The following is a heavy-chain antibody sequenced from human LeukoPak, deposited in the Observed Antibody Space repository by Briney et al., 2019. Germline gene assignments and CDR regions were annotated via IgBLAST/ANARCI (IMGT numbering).Heavy chain of an antibody. CDR2: IYYTGNT. D-gene: IGHD6-13*01. CDR3: ARAGGSSWSYYFDY. J-gene: IGHJ4*02. V-gene: IGHV4-39*01. Sequence: SETLSLSCTVSGVSISSSNSNWGWIRQLPGKGLEWIGSIYYTGNTYYNASLKSQVSISIDTSKNQFSLKLSSVTAADTAVYYCARAGGSSWSYYFDYWGQGTLVTVSS. CDR1: GVSISSSNSN.